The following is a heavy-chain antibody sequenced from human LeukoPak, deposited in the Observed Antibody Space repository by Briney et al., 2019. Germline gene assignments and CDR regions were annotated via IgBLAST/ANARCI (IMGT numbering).Heavy chain of an antibody. V-gene: IGHV3-30*02. J-gene: IGHJ4*02. CDR3: AKGYSSGWYDYFDY. CDR1: GFTFTNFG. CDR2: IRYDGSNK. D-gene: IGHD6-19*01. Sequence: GGSLRLSCAASGFTFTNFGMHWVRQAPGKGLEGVAFIRYDGSNKYYADSVKGRFTISRDNSKNTLYLQMNSLRAEDTAVYYCAKGYSSGWYDYFDYWGQGTLVTVSS.